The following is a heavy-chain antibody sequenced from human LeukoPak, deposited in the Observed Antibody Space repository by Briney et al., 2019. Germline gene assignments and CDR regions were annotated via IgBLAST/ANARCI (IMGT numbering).Heavy chain of an antibody. CDR1: GFTFSTYN. CDR3: ARSAFPADY. D-gene: IGHD2/OR15-2a*01. Sequence: GGSLRLSCAASGFTFSTYNMNWVRQAPGKGLEWVANIKHDAREKYYVDSVKGRFTISRDNAKNSLYLQMNSLRAEDTALYYCARSAFPADYWGQGTLVTVSS. J-gene: IGHJ4*02. V-gene: IGHV3-7*01. CDR2: IKHDAREK.